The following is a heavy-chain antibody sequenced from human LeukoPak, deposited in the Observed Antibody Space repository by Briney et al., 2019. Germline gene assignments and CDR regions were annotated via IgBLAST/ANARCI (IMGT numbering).Heavy chain of an antibody. Sequence: GGSLRLSCAASGFTFSSYSMNWVRQAPGKGLEWVSSISSSSSYIYYADSVKGRFTISRDNAKNSLYLQMNSLRAEDTAVYFCARVRHFDWLLYYWGQGTLVTVSS. CDR3: ARVRHFDWLLYY. D-gene: IGHD3-9*01. V-gene: IGHV3-21*01. J-gene: IGHJ4*02. CDR2: ISSSSSYI. CDR1: GFTFSSYS.